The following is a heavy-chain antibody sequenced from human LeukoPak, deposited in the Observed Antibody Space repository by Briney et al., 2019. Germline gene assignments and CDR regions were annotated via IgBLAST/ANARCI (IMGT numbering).Heavy chain of an antibody. CDR3: ARDGIPYYYDSSGYGGVFDY. Sequence: SVKVSCKAAGGTFSSYAISWVRQAPGQGLEWMGRIIPILGIANYAQKFQGRVTITADKSTSTAYMELSSLRSEDTAVYYCARDGIPYYYDSSGYGGVFDYWGQGTLVTVSS. V-gene: IGHV1-69*04. CDR1: GGTFSSYA. CDR2: IIPILGIA. D-gene: IGHD3-22*01. J-gene: IGHJ4*02.